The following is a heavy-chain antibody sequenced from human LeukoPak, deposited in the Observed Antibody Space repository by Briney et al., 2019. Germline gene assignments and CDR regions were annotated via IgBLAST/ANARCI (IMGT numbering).Heavy chain of an antibody. D-gene: IGHD2-21*02. CDR2: ISGSGGTT. J-gene: IGHJ4*02. CDR3: ASGVVLVSALQY. V-gene: IGHV3-23*01. Sequence: GGSLRLSCAASGFIFSNYAMSWVRQAPGQGLEWISVISGSGGTTYYADSVKGRFTISRYNSKNTVFLQINSLRAEDTAIYYCASGVVLVSALQYWGQGTLVTVS. CDR1: GFIFSNYA.